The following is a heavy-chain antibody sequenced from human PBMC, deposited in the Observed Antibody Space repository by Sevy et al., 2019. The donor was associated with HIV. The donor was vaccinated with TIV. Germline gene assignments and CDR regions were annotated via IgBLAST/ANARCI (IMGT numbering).Heavy chain of an antibody. CDR1: GFSVSSNY. CDR2: IYSGEST. CDR3: VRFQSHTGWFDY. D-gene: IGHD6-19*01. J-gene: IGHJ4*02. V-gene: IGHV3-53*01. Sequence: GGSLRLSCEASGFSVSSNYMAWVRQAPGKGLEWVSVIYSGESTDYRDSVNGRFTISRDSSKNTLYLQMDSRRAEDTAVYHCVRFQSHTGWFDYWGQGSLVTVSS.